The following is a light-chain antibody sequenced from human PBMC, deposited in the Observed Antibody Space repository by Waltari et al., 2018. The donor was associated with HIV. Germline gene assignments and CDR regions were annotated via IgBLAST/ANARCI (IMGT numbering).Light chain of an antibody. J-gene: IGLJ2*01. Sequence: QSALTQPPSASGSPGQSVTISCTGTSRDVGGYNYVSWYKQHPGEAPKVVIFEVYKRPSGVPDRLSGSKSGNTASLTVSGLQADDEATYYCASYAGRNNLVFGGGTK. V-gene: IGLV2-8*01. CDR3: ASYAGRNNLV. CDR1: SRDVGGYNY. CDR2: EVY.